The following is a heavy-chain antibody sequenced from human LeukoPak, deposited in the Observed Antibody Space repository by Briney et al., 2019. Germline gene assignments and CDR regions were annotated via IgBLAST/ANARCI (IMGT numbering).Heavy chain of an antibody. D-gene: IGHD3-10*01. CDR2: ITASGTTT. Sequence: GASLRLSCAASGFTFSKYAMTWVRQAPGKGLEWVSAITASGTTTYYADSVKGRFTISRDDSKNTLSLQMDSLSAEDTALYYCAKYISDSGAYYAFDYWGQGTLVTVSS. J-gene: IGHJ4*02. V-gene: IGHV3-23*01. CDR1: GFTFSKYA. CDR3: AKYISDSGAYYAFDY.